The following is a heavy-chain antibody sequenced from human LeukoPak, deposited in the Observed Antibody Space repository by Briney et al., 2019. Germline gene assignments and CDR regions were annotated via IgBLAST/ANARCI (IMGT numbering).Heavy chain of an antibody. CDR2: IYYSGST. D-gene: IGHD7-27*01. V-gene: IGHV4-59*03. CDR1: GGSISSSY. CDR3: AKTNWGAFDI. Sequence: PSETLSLTCIVSGGSISSSYWSWIRQPPGKGLEWIGFIYYSGSTNYNPSLESRVTISVDTSKNLFSLKLSSVTAADTAVYYCAKTNWGAFDIWGQGTMVTVSS. J-gene: IGHJ3*02.